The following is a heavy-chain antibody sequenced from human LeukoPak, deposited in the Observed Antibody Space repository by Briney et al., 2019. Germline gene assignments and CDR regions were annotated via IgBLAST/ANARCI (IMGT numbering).Heavy chain of an antibody. Sequence: ASVKVSCKASGYTFTSHFMHWVRQAPGQGLEWMGIINPRGGSTSYTQKFQGRVTMTRNTSISTAYMELSSLRSEDTAVYYCARGYGVVRGVMVYWGQGTLVTVSS. CDR1: GYTFTSHF. D-gene: IGHD3-10*01. CDR2: INPRGGST. J-gene: IGHJ4*02. V-gene: IGHV1-46*01. CDR3: ARGYGVVRGVMVY.